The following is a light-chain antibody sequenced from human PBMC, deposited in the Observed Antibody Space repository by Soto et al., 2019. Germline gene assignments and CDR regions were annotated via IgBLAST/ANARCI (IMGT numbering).Light chain of an antibody. CDR2: AAS. Sequence: DIQMTHSPSSLSASVGDRVNITCRASQTISSYLNWYQQKPGKAPNLLIYAASSLQSGVPSRFSGSGSGTEFTLTISSLQPDDFATYQCQHSNSYWRTFGGGTKGDIK. J-gene: IGKJ4*01. V-gene: IGKV1-39*01. CDR1: QTISSY. CDR3: QHSNSYWRT.